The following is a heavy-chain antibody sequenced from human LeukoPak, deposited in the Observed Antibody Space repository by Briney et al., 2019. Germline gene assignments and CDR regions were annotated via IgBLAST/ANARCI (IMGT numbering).Heavy chain of an antibody. J-gene: IGHJ4*02. CDR1: GFTFSSQG. CDR3: AQDDDWLRFEH. D-gene: IGHD5-12*01. CDR2: IRGSGGRT. Sequence: GGSLRLSCAASGFTFSSQGMNWVRQARGKGLEWVSGIRGSGGRTFYADSVKGRFTISRDNSNHMLYLQMNSLRPGDASVYYCAQDDDWLRFEHWGRGTPVSVSS. V-gene: IGHV3-23*01.